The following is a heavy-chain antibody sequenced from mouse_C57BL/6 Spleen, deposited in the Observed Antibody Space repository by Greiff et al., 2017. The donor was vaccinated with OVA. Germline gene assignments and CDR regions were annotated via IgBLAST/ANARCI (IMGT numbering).Heavy chain of an antibody. V-gene: IGHV1-80*01. CDR1: GYAFSSYW. Sequence: VQLHQSGAELVKPGASVKISCKASGYAFSSYWMNWVKQRPGKGLEWIGQIYPGDGDTNYNGKFKGKATLTADKSSSTAYMQLSSLTSEDSAVYFCAIDYDGRNYYAMDYWGQGTSVTVSS. D-gene: IGHD1-1*01. CDR2: IYPGDGDT. CDR3: AIDYDGRNYYAMDY. J-gene: IGHJ4*01.